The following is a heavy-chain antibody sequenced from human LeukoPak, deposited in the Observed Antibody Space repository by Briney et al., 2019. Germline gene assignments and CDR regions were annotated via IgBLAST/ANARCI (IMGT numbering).Heavy chain of an antibody. Sequence: GGSLRLSCAASGFSFSSYGMHWVRQAAGEGLEGVAVIWYDGTNKYYADSVKGRFTISRDNSKNTLYLQMNSLRAEDTAVYYCARVYSNSPEYGMDVWGQGTTVTVSS. CDR2: IWYDGTNK. J-gene: IGHJ6*02. V-gene: IGHV3-33*01. CDR3: ARVYSNSPEYGMDV. D-gene: IGHD2/OR15-2a*01. CDR1: GFSFSSYG.